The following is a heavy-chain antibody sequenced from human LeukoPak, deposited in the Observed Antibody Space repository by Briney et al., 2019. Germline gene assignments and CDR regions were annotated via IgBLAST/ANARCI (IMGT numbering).Heavy chain of an antibody. V-gene: IGHV4-59*01. CDR2: IYYSGST. Sequence: SETLSLTCTASGDSISNYYWSWIRQPPGKGLESIGYIYYSGSTNYNPSLKSRVTISVDRSKNQFSLKLSSVTAADTAVYYCARAKQQLVRGGYYYYYMDVWGKGTTVSVSS. CDR1: GDSISNYY. CDR3: ARAKQQLVRGGYYYYYMDV. D-gene: IGHD6-13*01. J-gene: IGHJ6*03.